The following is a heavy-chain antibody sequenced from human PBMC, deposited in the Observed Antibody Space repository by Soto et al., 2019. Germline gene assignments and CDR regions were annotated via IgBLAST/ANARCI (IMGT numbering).Heavy chain of an antibody. D-gene: IGHD6-19*01. J-gene: IGHJ5*02. CDR2: IXYXGXXX. V-gene: IGHV3-30*18. CDR3: AKDRIAVGGTYTNWFGP. Sequence: LRPAGAASGFTFCSYGIHWVRQAPGKELESVAVIXYXGXXXYXGXSXKXXFXVSREDSKNTLQLQMNNLRAEDTAVYYCAKDRIAVGGTYTNWFGPWGQGTLVPVSS. CDR1: GFTFCSYG.